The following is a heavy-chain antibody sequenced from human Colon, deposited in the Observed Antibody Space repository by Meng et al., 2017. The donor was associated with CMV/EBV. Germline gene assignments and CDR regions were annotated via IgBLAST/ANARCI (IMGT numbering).Heavy chain of an antibody. CDR2: ITVYNGKT. J-gene: IGHJ4*02. CDR3: ARFVSRSNSRSGSYYRVYFFDF. CDR1: EYAFSNFC. Sequence: ASVKVSCKASEYAFSNFCISWVRQAPGQGLEWMGWITVYNGKTKYAQKFEGRVTMTADISTNTAYLELGSLRSDDTAVYFCARFVSRSNSRSGSYYRVYFFDFWGQGTLVTVSS. V-gene: IGHV1-18*01. D-gene: IGHD3-10*01.